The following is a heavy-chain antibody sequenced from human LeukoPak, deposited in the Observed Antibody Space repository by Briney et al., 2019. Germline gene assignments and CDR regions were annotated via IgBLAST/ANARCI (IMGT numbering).Heavy chain of an antibody. CDR3: ARLEDDGYNEGKGFDY. Sequence: PSETLSLTCTVSGGSISSYYWSWIRQPPGKGLEWIGYIYYSGSTNYNPSLKSRVTISVDTSKNQFSLKLSSVTAADTAVYYCARLEDDGYNEGKGFDYWGQGTLVTVSS. D-gene: IGHD5-24*01. V-gene: IGHV4-59*01. CDR2: IYYSGST. J-gene: IGHJ4*02. CDR1: GGSISSYY.